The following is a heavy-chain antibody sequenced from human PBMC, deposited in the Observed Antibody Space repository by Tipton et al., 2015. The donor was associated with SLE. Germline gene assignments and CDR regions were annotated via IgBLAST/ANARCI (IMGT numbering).Heavy chain of an antibody. CDR2: IYDSGSS. CDR3: ARVVYSFDY. J-gene: IGHJ4*02. CDR1: GGSMSGYY. D-gene: IGHD1-26*01. Sequence: TLSLTCTVSGGSMSGYYWSWIRQSPGKGLEWIGNIYDSGSSNYNPSLKSRVTISVDASKNQFSLRLTSLTAADTAVYYCARVVYSFDYWGQGILVTVSS. V-gene: IGHV4-59*01.